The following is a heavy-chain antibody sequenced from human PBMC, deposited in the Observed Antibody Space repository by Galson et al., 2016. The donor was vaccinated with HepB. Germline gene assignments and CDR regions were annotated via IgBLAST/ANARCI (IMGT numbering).Heavy chain of an antibody. CDR2: IDPSDSYS. CDR1: GYTFNTDW. V-gene: IGHV5-10-1*01. Sequence: QSGAEVKKPGESLRISCKASGYTFNTDWISWVRQMPGKGLEWMGRIDPSDSYSDYSPSFQGHVTISVDKSINTAFLQWNSLKASDTAMYYCARGMNWFDPWGQGTLVTVSS. CDR3: ARGMNWFDP. J-gene: IGHJ5*02.